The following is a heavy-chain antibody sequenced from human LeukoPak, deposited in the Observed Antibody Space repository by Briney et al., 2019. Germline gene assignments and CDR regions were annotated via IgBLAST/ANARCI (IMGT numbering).Heavy chain of an antibody. V-gene: IGHV1-2*06. J-gene: IGHJ4*02. D-gene: IGHD1-14*01. CDR2: INPNSGGA. Sequence: ASVKVSCKASGYTFTDYYMHWVRQAPGQGLEWMGRINPNSGGANYAQKFQGRVTMTRDTSISTAYMELSRLRSDDTAVYYCARHRATGTWSDFDYWGQGTVVTVSS. CDR1: GYTFTDYY. CDR3: ARHRATGTWSDFDY.